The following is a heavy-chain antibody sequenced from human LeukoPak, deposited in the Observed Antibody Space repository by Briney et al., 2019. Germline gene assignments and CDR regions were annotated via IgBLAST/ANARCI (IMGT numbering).Heavy chain of an antibody. D-gene: IGHD6-25*01. CDR3: ARDTAQRAFDI. CDR1: GFTFSTYG. Sequence: SGGSLRLSCAASGFTFSTYGMHWVRQSPGKGLEWVAVIWYDGSKTHYRDSVKGRFTISRDNSKNTSYLEMNSLRAEDTAEYYCARDTAQRAFDIWGQGTMVTVSS. V-gene: IGHV3-33*01. J-gene: IGHJ3*02. CDR2: IWYDGSKT.